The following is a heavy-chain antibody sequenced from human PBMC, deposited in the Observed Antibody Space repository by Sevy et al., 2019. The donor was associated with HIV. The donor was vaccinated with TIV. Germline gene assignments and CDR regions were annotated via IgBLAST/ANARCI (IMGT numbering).Heavy chain of an antibody. D-gene: IGHD6-6*01. Sequence: GGSLRLSCAASGFTFSSYWMHWVRQVPGKGLVWVSRIDNFGNITNYADSVKGRFTISRDNAKNTLDLQMKSLRGEDTAVYYCARERHGDSSIYYDYYMDVWGKGTTVTVSS. V-gene: IGHV3-74*01. CDR2: IDNFGNIT. J-gene: IGHJ6*03. CDR3: ARERHGDSSIYYDYYMDV. CDR1: GFTFSSYW.